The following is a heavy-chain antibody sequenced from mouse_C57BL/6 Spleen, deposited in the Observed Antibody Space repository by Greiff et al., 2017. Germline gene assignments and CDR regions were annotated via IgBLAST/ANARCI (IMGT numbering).Heavy chain of an antibody. CDR1: GYTFTSYT. J-gene: IGHJ4*01. Sequence: QVQLQQSGAELARPGASVKMSCKASGYTFTSYTMHWVKQRPGQGLEWIGYINPSSGYTKYNQKFKDKATLTADKSSSTAYMQLSSLTSEDSAVYYCARSFTTVVATDAMDYWGQGTSVTVSS. CDR2: INPSSGYT. V-gene: IGHV1-4*01. CDR3: ARSFTTVVATDAMDY. D-gene: IGHD1-1*01.